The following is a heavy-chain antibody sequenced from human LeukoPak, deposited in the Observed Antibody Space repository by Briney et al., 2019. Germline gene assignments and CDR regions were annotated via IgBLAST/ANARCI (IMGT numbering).Heavy chain of an antibody. Sequence: GGSLRLSCAASGFTFSSYGMHWVRQAPGKGLEWVAVISYDGSNKYYADSVKGRFTISRDNSKNTLYLQMNSLRAEDTAVYYCACYDSSGYNAFDIWGQGTMVTVSS. CDR3: ACYDSSGYNAFDI. J-gene: IGHJ3*02. CDR2: ISYDGSNK. V-gene: IGHV3-30*03. D-gene: IGHD3-22*01. CDR1: GFTFSSYG.